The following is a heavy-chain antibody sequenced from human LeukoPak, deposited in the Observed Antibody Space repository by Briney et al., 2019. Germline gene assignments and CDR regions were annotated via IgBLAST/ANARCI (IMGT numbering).Heavy chain of an antibody. Sequence: GGSLRLSCAASGFTFRSYAMSWVRRAPGKGLEWVSAISGNGGSTYYADSVKGRFTISRDNSENTLYLQMNSLRDEDTAIYYCAKDRSGYSGGSSHDYWGRGTLVIVSS. D-gene: IGHD6-19*01. CDR3: AKDRSGYSGGSSHDY. V-gene: IGHV3-23*01. CDR1: GFTFRSYA. CDR2: ISGNGGST. J-gene: IGHJ4*02.